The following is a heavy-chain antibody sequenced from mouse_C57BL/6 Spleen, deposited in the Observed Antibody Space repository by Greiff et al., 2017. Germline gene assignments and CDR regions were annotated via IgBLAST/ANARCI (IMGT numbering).Heavy chain of an antibody. CDR1: GYNFTSYW. Sequence: QVQLQQPGAELVKPGASVQLSCKASGYNFTSYWMQWVKQRPGQGLEWIGEIDPSDSYTNYNQKFKGKATLTVDTSSSTAYMQLSSLTSEDSAVYYCARKDWDYAMDDWGQGTSVTVAS. D-gene: IGHD4-1*01. V-gene: IGHV1-50*01. J-gene: IGHJ4*01. CDR2: IDPSDSYT. CDR3: ARKDWDYAMDD.